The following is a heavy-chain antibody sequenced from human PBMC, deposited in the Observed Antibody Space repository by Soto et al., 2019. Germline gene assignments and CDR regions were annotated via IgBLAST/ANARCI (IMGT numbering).Heavy chain of an antibody. J-gene: IGHJ5*02. Sequence: SETLSLTCTVSGVSISSYYWSWIRQPPGKGLEWIGYIYYSGSTNYNPSLKSRVTISVDTSKNQFSLKLSSVTAADTAVYYCARATSVLLWFGEGAAWFDPWGQGTLVTVSS. CDR2: IYYSGST. CDR3: ARATSVLLWFGEGAAWFDP. CDR1: GVSISSYY. D-gene: IGHD3-10*01. V-gene: IGHV4-59*01.